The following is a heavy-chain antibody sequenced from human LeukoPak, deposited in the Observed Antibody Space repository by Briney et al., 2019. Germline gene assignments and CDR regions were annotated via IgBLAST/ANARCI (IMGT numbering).Heavy chain of an antibody. V-gene: IGHV3-30-3*01. J-gene: IGHJ6*02. Sequence: GGSLRLSCAASGFTFSSYAMHWVRQAPREGLEWVAVISYDGSNKYYADSVKGRFTISRDNSKNTLYLQMNSLRAEDTAVYYCARVTAADYYGMDVWGQGTTVTVSS. CDR3: ARVTAADYYGMDV. CDR2: ISYDGSNK. D-gene: IGHD6-13*01. CDR1: GFTFSSYA.